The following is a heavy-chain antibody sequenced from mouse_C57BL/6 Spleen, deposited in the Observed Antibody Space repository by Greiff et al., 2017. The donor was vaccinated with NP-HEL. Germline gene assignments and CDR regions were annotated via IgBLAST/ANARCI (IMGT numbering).Heavy chain of an antibody. CDR3: ARAYGTWYFDY. CDR1: GYTFTSYW. D-gene: IGHD1-1*01. V-gene: IGHV1-69*01. Sequence: QVHVKQPGAELVMPGASVKLSCKASGYTFTSYWMHWVKQRPGQGLEWIGEIDPSDSYTNYNQKFKGKSTLTVDKSSSTAYMQLRSLTSEDSAVYYCARAYGTWYFDYWGQGTTLTVSS. J-gene: IGHJ2*01. CDR2: IDPSDSYT.